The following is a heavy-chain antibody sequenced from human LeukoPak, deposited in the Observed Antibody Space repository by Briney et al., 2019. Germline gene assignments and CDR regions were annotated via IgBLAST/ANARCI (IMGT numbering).Heavy chain of an antibody. J-gene: IGHJ1*01. CDR3: ARDRPYSSSSTEYFQH. CDR1: GFTFSSYE. CDR2: ISSSSCTI. D-gene: IGHD6-6*01. Sequence: GGSLRLSCAASGFTFSSYEMNWVRQAPGKGLEWVSYISSSSCTIYYADSVKGRFTISRDNAKNSLYLQMNSLRAEDTAVYYCARDRPYSSSSTEYFQHWGQGTLVTVSS. V-gene: IGHV3-48*01.